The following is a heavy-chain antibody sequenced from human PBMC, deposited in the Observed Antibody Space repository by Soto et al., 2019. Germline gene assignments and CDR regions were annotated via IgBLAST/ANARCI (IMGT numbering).Heavy chain of an antibody. Sequence: QVQLVQSGAEVKKSGSSVKVSCKASGGTFSSYAISWVRQAPGQGLEWMGEIIPIFGTANYAQKFQGRVTITADKYRITACMRLSSLRSEDMAVYYCTRGLFDRYSGRPARFDYWGQGTLFTVSS. CDR3: TRGLFDRYSGRPARFDY. D-gene: IGHD1-26*01. V-gene: IGHV1-69*06. J-gene: IGHJ4*02. CDR1: GGTFSSYA. CDR2: IIPIFGTA.